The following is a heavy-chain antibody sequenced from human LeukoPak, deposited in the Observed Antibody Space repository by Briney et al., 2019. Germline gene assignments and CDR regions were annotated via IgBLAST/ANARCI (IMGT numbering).Heavy chain of an antibody. CDR3: ARVPSCSGGSCYSYYFDY. CDR2: FDPEDGET. D-gene: IGHD2-15*01. Sequence: GASVKVSCKVSGYTLTELSMHWVRQAPGKGLEWMGGFDPEDGETIYAQKFQGRVTITADKSTSTAYMELSSLRSEDTAVYYCARVPSCSGGSCYSYYFDYWGQGILVTVSS. CDR1: GYTLTELS. J-gene: IGHJ4*02. V-gene: IGHV1-24*01.